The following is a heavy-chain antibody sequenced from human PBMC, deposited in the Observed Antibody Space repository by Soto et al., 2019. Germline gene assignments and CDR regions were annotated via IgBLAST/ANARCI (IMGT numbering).Heavy chain of an antibody. CDR2: IYYSGST. D-gene: IGHD3-10*01. Sequence: SETLSLTCTVSGGSISSYYWSWIRQPPGKGLEWIGYIYYSGSTNYNPSLKSRVTISVDTSKNQFSLKLSSVTAADTAVYYCARLTPTMVRGVIIGPFDPWGQGTLVTVSS. J-gene: IGHJ5*02. V-gene: IGHV4-59*08. CDR3: ARLTPTMVRGVIIGPFDP. CDR1: GGSISSYY.